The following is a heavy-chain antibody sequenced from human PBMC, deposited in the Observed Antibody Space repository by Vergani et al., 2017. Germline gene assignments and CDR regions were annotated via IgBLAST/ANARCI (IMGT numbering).Heavy chain of an antibody. Sequence: EVQLVESGGGLVQPGRSLRLSCAASGFTFDDYALHWVRQAPGKGLEWVSGISWNSGSIGYADSVKGRFTISRDNSKNTRYRQMNSLRAEDTAVYYCAKGARGEISGGYYACGRAMLGRPADTSLPIWGQGTMVTVSS. CDR1: GFTFDDYA. CDR3: AKGARGEISGGYYACGRAMLGRPADTSLPI. V-gene: IGHV3-9*01. D-gene: IGHD1-26*01. J-gene: IGHJ3*02. CDR2: ISWNSGSI.